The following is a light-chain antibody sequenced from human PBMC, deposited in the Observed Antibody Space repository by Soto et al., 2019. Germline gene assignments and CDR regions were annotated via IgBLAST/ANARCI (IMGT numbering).Light chain of an antibody. V-gene: IGKV1-8*01. Sequence: AIRMTQSPSSFSASTGDRVTITCLASQGISSDLAWYQQKPGKAPKLLIYAASTLQSGVPSRLSGSGSGTDFTRTISCLQSEDFATYYCQQYYSYPWTFGQGTKVEIK. J-gene: IGKJ1*01. CDR3: QQYYSYPWT. CDR1: QGISSD. CDR2: AAS.